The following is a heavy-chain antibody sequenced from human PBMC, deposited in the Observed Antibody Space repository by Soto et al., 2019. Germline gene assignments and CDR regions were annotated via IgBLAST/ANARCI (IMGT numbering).Heavy chain of an antibody. Sequence: GGSMRLSCAASGFTFSTYIRNWVRKAPGKGLEWVSYISSGSNIIYYADSVKGRFTISRDNAKNSLYLQMNSLRDEDTAVYYCARLYSSSSVNRWFDPWGQGTLVTVSS. CDR3: ARLYSSSSVNRWFDP. V-gene: IGHV3-48*02. CDR1: GFTFSTYI. CDR2: ISSGSNII. J-gene: IGHJ5*02. D-gene: IGHD6-6*01.